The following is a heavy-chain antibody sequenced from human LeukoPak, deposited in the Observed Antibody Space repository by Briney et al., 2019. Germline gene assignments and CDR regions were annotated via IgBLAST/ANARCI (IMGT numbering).Heavy chain of an antibody. D-gene: IGHD1-26*01. V-gene: IGHV5-51*01. Sequence: GESLKISCKGSGYSFSNYWIGWVRQMPGKGLEWMGLIYPSASETMYSPSFQGQVTISADKSFNTAYLQWSSLKASDTAMYYCARPNLSGSYYPFDYWGQGTLVTVSS. CDR2: IYPSASET. CDR3: ARPNLSGSYYPFDY. CDR1: GYSFSNYW. J-gene: IGHJ4*02.